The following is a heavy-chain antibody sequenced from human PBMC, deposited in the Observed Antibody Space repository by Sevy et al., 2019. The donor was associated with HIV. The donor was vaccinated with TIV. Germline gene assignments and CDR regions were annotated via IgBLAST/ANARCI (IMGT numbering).Heavy chain of an antibody. Sequence: SETLSLTCTVSGGSISSSSYYWGWIRQPPGKGLEWIGSISYTGNTYYNPSLKSRVTISVDTSKNQFSLKLSSVTAADTAVDYCARLAYGDYSGYFDYWGQGTLVTVSS. CDR1: GGSISSSSYY. CDR3: ARLAYGDYSGYFDY. J-gene: IGHJ4*02. CDR2: ISYTGNT. D-gene: IGHD4-17*01. V-gene: IGHV4-39*01.